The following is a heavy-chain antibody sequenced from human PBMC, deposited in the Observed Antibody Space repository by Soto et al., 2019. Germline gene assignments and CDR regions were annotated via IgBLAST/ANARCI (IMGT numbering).Heavy chain of an antibody. CDR3: ARGRGPTVTTYYYYYYMDV. J-gene: IGHJ6*03. V-gene: IGHV1-8*01. CDR2: MNPNSGNT. D-gene: IGHD4-17*01. Sequence: ASVKVSCKASGYTFTSYDINWVRQATGQGLEWMGWMNPNSGNTGYARKFQGRVTMTRNTSISTAYMELSSLRSEDTAVYYCARGRGPTVTTYYYYYYMDVWGKGTTVTVSS. CDR1: GYTFTSYD.